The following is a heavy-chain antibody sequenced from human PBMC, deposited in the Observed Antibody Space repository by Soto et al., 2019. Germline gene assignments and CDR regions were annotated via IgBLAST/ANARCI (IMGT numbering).Heavy chain of an antibody. V-gene: IGHV3-11*06. CDR1: GFTFSDHY. D-gene: IGHD3-10*01. Sequence: QVQLVESGGGLVKPGGSLRLSCAASGFTFSDHYMTWIRQAPGKGLEWISYISSRSTYANDADSVRGRFTISRDNAENSLYLQMNSLRVEDTAVYYCARDMNLASGSLDFWGQGTLVTVSS. CDR2: ISSRSTYA. J-gene: IGHJ4*02. CDR3: ARDMNLASGSLDF.